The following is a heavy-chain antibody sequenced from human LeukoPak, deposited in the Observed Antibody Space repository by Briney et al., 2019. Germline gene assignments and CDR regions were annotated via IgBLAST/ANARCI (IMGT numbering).Heavy chain of an antibody. CDR3: ARWLELMRNFDW. D-gene: IGHD5-24*01. Sequence: GGSLRLSCVGSGLTFSDYWMSWVLQAAGKGLEWVANIKQDGSEKDYVDALKGRFTISRDNAKNSLYLQMNSLRAEDTAVYYCARWLELMRNFDWWGQGTLVTVSS. V-gene: IGHV3-7*01. J-gene: IGHJ4*02. CDR1: GLTFSDYW. CDR2: IKQDGSEK.